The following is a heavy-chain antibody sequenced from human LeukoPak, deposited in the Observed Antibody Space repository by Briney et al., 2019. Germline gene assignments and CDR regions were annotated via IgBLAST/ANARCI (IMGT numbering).Heavy chain of an antibody. V-gene: IGHV3-20*04. CDR2: INGNGGST. Sequence: GGSLRLSCAASGFTFDNYGMSWVRQVPGKGLEWVSSINGNGGSTAYADSVKGRFTISRDNAKNSLYLQMNSLRAEDTAFYYCVRHDFWSGFKGGDYWGQGTLVTVSS. CDR1: GFTFDNYG. D-gene: IGHD3-3*01. J-gene: IGHJ4*02. CDR3: VRHDFWSGFKGGDY.